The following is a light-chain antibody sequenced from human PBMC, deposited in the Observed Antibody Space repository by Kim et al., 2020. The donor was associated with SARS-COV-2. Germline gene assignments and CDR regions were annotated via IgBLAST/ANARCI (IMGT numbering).Light chain of an antibody. V-gene: IGKV1-16*02. CDR1: KDIGNF. CDR2: SAS. Sequence: GSVGDGVSITCRASKDIGNFLAWYQQKPGKAPESLIYSASFLQSGVPSKFSGSGSGTDFTLTISSLQPEDSGTYYCQQYQTFPFTFGGGTKVDIK. CDR3: QQYQTFPFT. J-gene: IGKJ4*01.